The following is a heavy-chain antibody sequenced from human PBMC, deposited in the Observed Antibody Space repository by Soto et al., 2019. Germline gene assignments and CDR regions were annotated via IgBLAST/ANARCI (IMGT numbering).Heavy chain of an antibody. CDR1: GGSISSSSYY. D-gene: IGHD3-3*01. J-gene: IGHJ3*02. Sequence: QLQLQESGPGLVKPSETLSLTCTVSGGSISSSSYYWGWIRQPPGKGLEWIGSIYYSGSTYYNPSLKSRVTISVDTSKNQFSLKLNSVTAADTAVYYCASSVKYDFWSGYWASDAFDIWGQGTMVTVSS. CDR2: IYYSGST. V-gene: IGHV4-39*01. CDR3: ASSVKYDFWSGYWASDAFDI.